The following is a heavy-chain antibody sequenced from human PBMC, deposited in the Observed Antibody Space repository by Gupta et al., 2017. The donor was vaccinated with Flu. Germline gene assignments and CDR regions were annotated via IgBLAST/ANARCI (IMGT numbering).Heavy chain of an antibody. D-gene: IGHD2-15*01. V-gene: IGHV4-59*08. CDR3: ARPTNHCSGGSCYKDAFEI. CDR1: GGSIRGFY. J-gene: IGHJ3*02. CDR2: VSYCRTAS. Sequence: QVQLQESGPGLVKPSETLSLTCTVSGGSIRGFYWSWIRQLPVKRLEWIGYVSYCRTASLLNPSLESRVTMSADTSKNQVYLKLSSVTAADTAVYYCARPTNHCSGGSCYKDAFEIWGRGTLVTVSS.